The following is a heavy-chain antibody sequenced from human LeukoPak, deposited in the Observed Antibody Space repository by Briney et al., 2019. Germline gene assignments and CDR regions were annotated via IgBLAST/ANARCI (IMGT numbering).Heavy chain of an antibody. V-gene: IGHV3-48*01. Sequence: GGSLRLSCAASGFTFSSYSMNWVRQAPGKGLEWVSYISSSSSTIYYADSVKGRFTISRDNAKNSLYLQMNSLRVEDTAVYYCAKDGAHYYGSGSYNYWGQGTLVTVSS. J-gene: IGHJ4*02. D-gene: IGHD3-10*01. CDR2: ISSSSSTI. CDR1: GFTFSSYS. CDR3: AKDGAHYYGSGSYNY.